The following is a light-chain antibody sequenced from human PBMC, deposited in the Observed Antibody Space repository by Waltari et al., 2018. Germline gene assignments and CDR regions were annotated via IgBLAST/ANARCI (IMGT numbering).Light chain of an antibody. CDR3: STWDDSLNGVM. CDR1: SSNIGSHT. V-gene: IGLV1-44*01. Sequence: QSVLTQPPSASGTPGQGVTISCSGSSSNIGSHTVHWYQHPPGTAPKLLIYTNNQRPSGGPHRFSGSKSGTSGSLAISGLQSEDEADYYCSTWDDSLNGVMFGGGTKLTVL. J-gene: IGLJ3*02. CDR2: TNN.